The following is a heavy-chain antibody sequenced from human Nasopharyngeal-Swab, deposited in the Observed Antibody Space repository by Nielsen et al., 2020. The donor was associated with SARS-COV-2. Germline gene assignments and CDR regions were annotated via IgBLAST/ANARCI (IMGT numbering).Heavy chain of an antibody. D-gene: IGHD6-13*01. J-gene: IGHJ4*02. Sequence: WIRQPPGKGLEWIGGIYYSGSTYYSPSLKSRVTISVDTSKNRFSLKLSSVTAADTAVYYCARHVSSSWYAAVAGIRAFDYWGQGTLVTVSS. V-gene: IGHV4-39*01. CDR3: ARHVSSSWYAAVAGIRAFDY. CDR2: IYYSGST.